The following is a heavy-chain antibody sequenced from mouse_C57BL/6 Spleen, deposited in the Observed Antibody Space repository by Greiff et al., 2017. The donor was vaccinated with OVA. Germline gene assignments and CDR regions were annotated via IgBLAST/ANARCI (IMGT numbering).Heavy chain of an antibody. V-gene: IGHV5-9-1*02. J-gene: IGHJ4*01. Sequence: EVRVVESGEGLVKPGGSLKLSCAASGFTFSSYAMSWVRQTPEKRLEWVAYISSGGDYIYYADTVKGRFTISRDNARNTLYLQMSSLKSEDTAMYYCTRDRDGYWAMDYWGQGTSVTVSS. D-gene: IGHD2-14*01. CDR2: ISSGGDYI. CDR3: TRDRDGYWAMDY. CDR1: GFTFSSYA.